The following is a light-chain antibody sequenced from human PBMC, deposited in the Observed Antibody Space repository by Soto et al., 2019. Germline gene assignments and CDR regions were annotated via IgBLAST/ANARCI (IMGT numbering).Light chain of an antibody. J-gene: IGLJ2*01. Sequence: QSAPTQPPSASGSPGQSVTISCTGTSSDVGGYNYVSWYQQHPGKAPKLMIYEVSKRPSGVPDRFSGSESGNTASLTVSGLQAEDEADYYCSSYAGSNNPHVIFGGGTKLTVL. CDR1: SSDVGGYNY. V-gene: IGLV2-8*01. CDR2: EVS. CDR3: SSYAGSNNPHVI.